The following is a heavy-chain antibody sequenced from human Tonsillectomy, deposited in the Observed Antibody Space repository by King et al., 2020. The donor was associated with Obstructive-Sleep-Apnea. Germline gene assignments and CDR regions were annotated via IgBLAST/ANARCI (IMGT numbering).Heavy chain of an antibody. CDR3: ARDLVSSGFHVGY. CDR2: INFSGRT. D-gene: IGHD6-19*01. J-gene: IGHJ4*02. Sequence: QLQESGPGLVNPSETLSLTCTVSGDSISRSSYYWGWIRQPPGKGLEWIGSINFSGRTYYNPSLKSRVTISVNTSKNQFSLRLSSVTAADTAVYYCARDLVSSGFHVGYWGQGTLVTVSS. V-gene: IGHV4-39*07. CDR1: GDSISRSSYY.